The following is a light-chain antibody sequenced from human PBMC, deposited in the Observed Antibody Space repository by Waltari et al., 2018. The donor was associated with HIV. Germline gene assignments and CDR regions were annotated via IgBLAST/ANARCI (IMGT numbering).Light chain of an antibody. J-gene: IGLJ3*02. CDR1: SSDLGAYDS. Sequence: QSPLPQPPSASGSLGQSVPLSCTGSSSDLGAYDSVPWFQQHPRSAPKLLLYEVTRRPSCVSDRFSGSRSGSTAFLTVAGLQPDDEATYFCSSYGDSLRVLFGGGTNVTVL. CDR2: EVT. CDR3: SSYGDSLRVL. V-gene: IGLV2-8*01.